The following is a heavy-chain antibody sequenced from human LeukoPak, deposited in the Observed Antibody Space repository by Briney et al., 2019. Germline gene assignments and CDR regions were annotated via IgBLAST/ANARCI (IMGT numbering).Heavy chain of an antibody. V-gene: IGHV4-39*07. J-gene: IGHJ4*02. CDR1: GGSISSSSYY. Sequence: SETLSLTCTVSGGSISSSSYYWGWIRQPPGKGLEWIGSIYYSGSTYYNPSLKSRVTISVDTSKNQFSLKLSSVTAADTAVYYCARVGAIAAYDYWGQGTLVTVSS. D-gene: IGHD6-6*01. CDR3: ARVGAIAAYDY. CDR2: IYYSGST.